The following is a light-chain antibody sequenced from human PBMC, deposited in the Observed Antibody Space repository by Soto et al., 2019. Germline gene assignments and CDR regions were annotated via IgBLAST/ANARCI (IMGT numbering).Light chain of an antibody. CDR2: GAS. CDR3: QQYNNWPPYT. CDR1: QSVSSN. Sequence: EIVMTQSPATLSVSPGERATLSCRASQSVSSNLAWYQQKPGQASRLLIYGASTRATGIPARFSGSGSGTESTLTISSLQSEDFAVYYCQQYNNWPPYTFGQGTKVDIK. V-gene: IGKV3-15*01. J-gene: IGKJ2*01.